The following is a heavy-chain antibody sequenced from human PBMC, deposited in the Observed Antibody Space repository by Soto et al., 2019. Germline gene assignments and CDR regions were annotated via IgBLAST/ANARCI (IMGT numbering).Heavy chain of an antibody. CDR1: GFTVSSNY. Sequence: GGSLRLSCSASGFTVSSNYMSWVRQAPGKGLEWVSIIYNGGSTYYADSVKGRFTISRDNSKNTLYLQMNSLRAEDTAVYYCAATRDGPYGSFDYWGQGTLVTVSS. CDR2: IYNGGST. J-gene: IGHJ4*02. CDR3: AATRDGPYGSFDY. V-gene: IGHV3-53*01. D-gene: IGHD1-26*01.